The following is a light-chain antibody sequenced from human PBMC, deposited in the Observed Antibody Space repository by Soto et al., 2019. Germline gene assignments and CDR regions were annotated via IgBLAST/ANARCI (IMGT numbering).Light chain of an antibody. V-gene: IGLV1-40*01. CDR1: SSNIGAGFD. CDR3: QSYGNSLSAFYV. J-gene: IGLJ1*01. Sequence: QSVLTQPPSVSGAPGQRVTISCTGSSSNIGAGFDVHWYQQLPATAPKLLIYGNTNRPSGVPDRFSGSKSGTSASLTITGLQAEDEADYYCQSYGNSLSAFYVFGTGTKVTVL. CDR2: GNT.